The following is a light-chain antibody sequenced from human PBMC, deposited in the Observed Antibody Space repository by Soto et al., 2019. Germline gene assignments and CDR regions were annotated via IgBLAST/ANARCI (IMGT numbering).Light chain of an antibody. CDR3: SSYAGSNNFGV. CDR2: EVS. Sequence: QSALTQPPSASGSPGQSVTISCTGTSSDVGDYNYVSWYQHHPGKAPKLIIYEVSKRPSGVPERFSGSKSDNTASLTVSGLQAEDEADYYCSSYAGSNNFGVFGGGTKVTVL. CDR1: SSDVGDYNY. V-gene: IGLV2-8*01. J-gene: IGLJ2*01.